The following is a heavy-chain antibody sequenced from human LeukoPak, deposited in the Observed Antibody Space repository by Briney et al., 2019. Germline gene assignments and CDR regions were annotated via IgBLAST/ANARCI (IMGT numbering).Heavy chain of an antibody. D-gene: IGHD3-10*01. CDR2: LSSSSSYI. V-gene: IGHV3-21*01. J-gene: IGHJ4*02. Sequence: GGSLRLSCAASGFTFSSYSMNWVRQAPGKGLEWVSSLSSSSSYIYYADSVKGRFTISRDNGKNSLYRQETSLRAEDTAVYYCARETTYGSGSYSFDYWGQGTLVTVSS. CDR1: GFTFSSYS. CDR3: ARETTYGSGSYSFDY.